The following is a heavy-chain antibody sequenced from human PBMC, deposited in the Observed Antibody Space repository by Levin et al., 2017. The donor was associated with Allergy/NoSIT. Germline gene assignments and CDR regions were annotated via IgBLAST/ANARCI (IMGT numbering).Heavy chain of an antibody. D-gene: IGHD2-21*02. CDR3: TTFSVGDFYFDD. Sequence: KTGGSLRLSCVGSGFSFSDVWMNWVRQAPGKGLEWVGRIKGRADGGTTDYAAPVRGRFTILRDDSKRTLYLQMSSLKTEDTAVYYYTTFSVGDFYFDDWGQGTLVTVSS. CDR1: GFSFSDVW. J-gene: IGHJ4*02. CDR2: IKGRADGGTT. V-gene: IGHV3-15*01.